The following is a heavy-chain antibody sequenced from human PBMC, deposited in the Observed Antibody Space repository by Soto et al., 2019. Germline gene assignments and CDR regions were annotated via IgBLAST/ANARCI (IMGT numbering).Heavy chain of an antibody. CDR1: GFTFSSYW. Sequence: EVQLVESGGGLVQPGGSLRLSCAASGFTFSSYWMHWVRQAPGKGLVWVSRINSDGSSTSYADSVKGRFTISRDNAKNTLYLQMNSMRAKDTAVYDCARVSSSLGKNFDYWGQGTLVTVSS. CDR2: INSDGSST. D-gene: IGHD6-6*01. J-gene: IGHJ4*02. CDR3: ARVSSSLGKNFDY. V-gene: IGHV3-74*01.